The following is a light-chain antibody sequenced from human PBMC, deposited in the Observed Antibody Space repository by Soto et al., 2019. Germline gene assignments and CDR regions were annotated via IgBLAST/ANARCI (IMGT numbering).Light chain of an antibody. CDR3: QQRSNRPWT. CDR2: DAS. J-gene: IGKJ1*01. V-gene: IGKV3-11*01. Sequence: EIVLTQSPGTLSLSPGERATLSCRASQSVSTNLAWYQHKPGQAPRLLIYDASNRATGIPGRCSGSGSGTDFTLTICSLEPEDFAVYYCQQRSNRPWTFGQGTKVDIK. CDR1: QSVSTN.